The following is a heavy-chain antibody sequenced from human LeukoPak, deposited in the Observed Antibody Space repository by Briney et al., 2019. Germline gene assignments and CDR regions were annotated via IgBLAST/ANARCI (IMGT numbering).Heavy chain of an antibody. Sequence: GRSLRLSCAAPGFTFSSYAMHWVRQAPGKGLEWVAVISYDGSNKYYADSVKGRFTISRDNSKNTLYLQMNSLRAEDTAVYYCARDPYDILTGYHEGFDYWGQGTLVTVSS. D-gene: IGHD3-9*01. CDR2: ISYDGSNK. V-gene: IGHV3-30-3*01. J-gene: IGHJ4*02. CDR3: ARDPYDILTGYHEGFDY. CDR1: GFTFSSYA.